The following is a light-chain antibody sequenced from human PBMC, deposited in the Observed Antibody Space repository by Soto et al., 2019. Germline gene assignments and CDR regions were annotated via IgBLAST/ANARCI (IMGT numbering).Light chain of an antibody. J-gene: IGLJ1*01. CDR3: SSYTPSSTHV. Sequence: QSALTQPASVSGSPGQSITISCTGTSSDVGAYTFVSWYQQHPGKVPKLMIFDVSRRPLGVSDRFSGSKSGNTASLTISGLQAEDEGDYYCSSYTPSSTHVFGSGTKVTVL. CDR1: SSDVGAYTF. CDR2: DVS. V-gene: IGLV2-14*03.